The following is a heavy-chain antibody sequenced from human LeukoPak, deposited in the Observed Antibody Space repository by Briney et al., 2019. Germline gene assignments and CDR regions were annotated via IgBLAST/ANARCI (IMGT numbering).Heavy chain of an antibody. CDR2: ITESGSAT. J-gene: IGHJ4*02. Sequence: PGGSLRLSCVASGFSFSSYVMEWVRQAPGKGLEFVSGITESGSATYYPSSMKGRFTISRDNSKNTLYLQMGSLTSEDMAVYYCARSRPGAEGSYNPFDYWGQGTLVTVSS. CDR3: ARSRPGAEGSYNPFDY. CDR1: GFSFSSYV. D-gene: IGHD1-26*01. V-gene: IGHV3-64*01.